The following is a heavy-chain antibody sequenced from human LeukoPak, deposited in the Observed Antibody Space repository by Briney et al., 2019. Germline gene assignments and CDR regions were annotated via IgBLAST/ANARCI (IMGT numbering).Heavy chain of an antibody. CDR1: GFTFSNAW. CDR3: TTRCGGSCYYDY. CDR2: IKSKTDGGTT. V-gene: IGHV3-15*01. D-gene: IGHD2-15*01. Sequence: PGGSLRLSCAASGFTFSNAWMSWVRQAPGKGLEWVGRIKSKTDGGTTGYAAPVKGRFTISRDDSKNTLYLQMNSLKTEDTAVYYCTTRCGGSCYYDYWGQGTLVTVSS. J-gene: IGHJ4*02.